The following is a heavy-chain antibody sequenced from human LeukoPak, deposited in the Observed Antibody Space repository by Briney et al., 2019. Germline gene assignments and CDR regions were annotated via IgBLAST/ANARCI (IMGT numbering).Heavy chain of an antibody. V-gene: IGHV3-30*01. Sequence: GRSLRLSCAASGFTFSSYAMHWVRQAPGKGLEWVAVISYDGSNKYYADSVKGRFTISRDNSKNTLYLQMNSLRAEDTAVYYCARDPGYCSSTSCYTFFGYWGQGTLVTVSS. CDR2: ISYDGSNK. J-gene: IGHJ4*02. CDR1: GFTFSSYA. CDR3: ARDPGYCSSTSCYTFFGY. D-gene: IGHD2-2*02.